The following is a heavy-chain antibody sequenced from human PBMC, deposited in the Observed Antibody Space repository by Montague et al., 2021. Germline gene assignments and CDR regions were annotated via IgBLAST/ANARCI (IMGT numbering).Heavy chain of an antibody. CDR3: AVGSESAWELLHH. D-gene: IGHD1-26*01. V-gene: IGHV4-4*02. J-gene: IGHJ5*02. CDR1: GDSISSKYF. Sequence: SETLSLTCTVSGDSISSKYFWSWVRQPLGKGLEWIGEIYHGTTSYSPSLKGRLTVPMDTSKSQFSLKLSSVTAADTAIYYCAVGSESAWELLHHWGQGILVTVSS. CDR2: IYHGTT.